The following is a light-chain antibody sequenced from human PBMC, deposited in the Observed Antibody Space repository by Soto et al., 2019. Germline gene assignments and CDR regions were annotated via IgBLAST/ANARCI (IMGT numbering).Light chain of an antibody. V-gene: IGKV3-20*01. J-gene: IGKJ2*01. CDR3: HHYGSSPPFT. CDR1: QTVSSSY. Sequence: EVVLTQSPGTLSLSPGERVTLSCGASQTVSSSYLAWYQQKPGPATRLLIYGASNRATGIPDRFGGSGSGTNFTLTINRIQPEDFAVYYCHHYGSSPPFTFGQGTKLEI. CDR2: GAS.